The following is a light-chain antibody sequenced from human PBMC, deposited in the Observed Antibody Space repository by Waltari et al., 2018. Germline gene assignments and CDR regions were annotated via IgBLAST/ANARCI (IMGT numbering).Light chain of an antibody. Sequence: DIVLTQSPDSLAVSLGERATINCKSSQSVVFSSNNKNYVAWYQQKPGQPPKLLITWASTRESGVPDRFSGSGSETDFTLTISSLQAEDVAVYYCQQCYTFPYTFGQGTKLEIK. V-gene: IGKV4-1*01. CDR2: WAS. CDR3: QQCYTFPYT. CDR1: QSVVFSSNNKNY. J-gene: IGKJ2*01.